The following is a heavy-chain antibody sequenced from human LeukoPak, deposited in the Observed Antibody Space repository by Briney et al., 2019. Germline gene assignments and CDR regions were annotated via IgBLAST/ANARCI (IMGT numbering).Heavy chain of an antibody. D-gene: IGHD1-26*01. J-gene: IGHJ4*02. V-gene: IGHV1-69*01. CDR2: IIPIFGTA. CDR1: GGTFSSYA. CDR3: ARDLDQYSGRFGGFGHDF. Sequence: ASVKVSCKASGGTFSSYAISWVRQAPGQGREWMGGIIPIFGTANYAQKFQGGVTITADESTSTAYMELRSLRSDDTAVYYCARDLDQYSGRFGGFGHDFWGQGTLVTVSS.